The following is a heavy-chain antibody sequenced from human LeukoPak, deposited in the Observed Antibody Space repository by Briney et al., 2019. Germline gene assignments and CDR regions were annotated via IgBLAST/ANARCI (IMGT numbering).Heavy chain of an antibody. CDR3: ARDRSLRGLWLRNWFDP. D-gene: IGHD5-18*01. J-gene: IGHJ5*02. CDR2: IIPIFGTA. CDR1: GGTFSSYA. Sequence: SVKVSCKASGGTFSSYAISWVRQAPGQGLEWMGGIIPIFGTANYAQKFQGRVTITADESTGTAYMELSSLRSEDTAVYYCARDRSLRGLWLRNWFDPWGQGTLVTVSS. V-gene: IGHV1-69*01.